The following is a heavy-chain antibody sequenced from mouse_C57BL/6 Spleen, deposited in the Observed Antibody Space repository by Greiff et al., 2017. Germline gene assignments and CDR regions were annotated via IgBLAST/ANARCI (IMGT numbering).Heavy chain of an antibody. CDR3: ASPYYYGSSYYAMDY. J-gene: IGHJ4*01. D-gene: IGHD1-1*01. V-gene: IGHV1-82*01. CDR2: IYPGDGAT. Sequence: QVQLQQSGPELVKPGASVKISCKASGYAFSSSWMNWVKQRPGKGLEWIGRIYPGDGATNYNGKFKGKATLTADKSSSTAYMQLSSLTSEDSAVYFCASPYYYGSSYYAMDYWGQGTSVTVSS. CDR1: GYAFSSSW.